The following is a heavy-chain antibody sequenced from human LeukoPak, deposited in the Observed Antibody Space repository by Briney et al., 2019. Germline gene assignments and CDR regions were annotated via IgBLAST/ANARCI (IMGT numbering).Heavy chain of an antibody. Sequence: QPGGSLRLSCAASGFTVNSNYISWVRQAPGKGLEWVSVFYSGDSTYYADSVKGRFTISRDNSKNTLYLQMNSLRAEDTAVYYCAKAGPRGYYYYYMDVWGKGTTVTVSS. V-gene: IGHV3-53*01. J-gene: IGHJ6*03. CDR3: AKAGPRGYYYYYMDV. CDR1: GFTVNSNY. D-gene: IGHD3-10*01. CDR2: FYSGDST.